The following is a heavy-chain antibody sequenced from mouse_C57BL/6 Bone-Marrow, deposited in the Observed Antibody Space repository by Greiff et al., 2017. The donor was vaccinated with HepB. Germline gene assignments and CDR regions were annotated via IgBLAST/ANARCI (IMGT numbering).Heavy chain of an antibody. CDR3: ARGSSGYEAY. Sequence: LEESGPELVKPGASVKISCKASGYAFSSSWMNWVKQRPGKGLEWIGRIYPGDGDTNYNGKFKGKATLTADKSSSTAYMQLSSLTSEDSAVYFCARGSSGYEAYWGQGTLVTVSA. CDR2: IYPGDGDT. D-gene: IGHD3-2*02. V-gene: IGHV1-82*01. J-gene: IGHJ3*01. CDR1: GYAFSSSW.